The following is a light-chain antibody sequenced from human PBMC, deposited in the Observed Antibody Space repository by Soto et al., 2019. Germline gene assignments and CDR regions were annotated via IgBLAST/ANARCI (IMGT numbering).Light chain of an antibody. J-gene: IGKJ3*01. CDR2: AVS. CDR3: QQYGGSPLT. Sequence: EIVLTQSPGTLSLSPGERATLSCRASASLSTNSLAWYQQKPGQPPRLLIYAVSTRHTDIPDRFTGSGSGTDFALTISRLEPEDFAVYYCQQYGGSPLTFGPGTKVEIK. V-gene: IGKV3-20*01. CDR1: ASLSTNS.